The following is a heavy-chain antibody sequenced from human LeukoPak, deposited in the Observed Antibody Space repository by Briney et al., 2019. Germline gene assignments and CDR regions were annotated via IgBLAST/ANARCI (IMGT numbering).Heavy chain of an antibody. D-gene: IGHD5-18*01. J-gene: IGHJ5*02. V-gene: IGHV3-23*01. Sequence: GGSLRLSCAASGFTFSSYAMSWVRQAPGKGLEWVSAISGSGGSTYYADSVKGRFTISRDNSKNTLYLQMNSLRAEDTAVYYCAKGDTAMVPKGNWFDPWGQGTLVTVSS. CDR1: GFTFSSYA. CDR2: ISGSGGST. CDR3: AKGDTAMVPKGNWFDP.